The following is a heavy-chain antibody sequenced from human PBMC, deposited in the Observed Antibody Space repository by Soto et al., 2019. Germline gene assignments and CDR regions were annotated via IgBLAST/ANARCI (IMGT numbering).Heavy chain of an antibody. CDR3: VRDRTEYDFWSGYYRNYYYYGMDV. J-gene: IGHJ6*02. D-gene: IGHD3-3*01. CDR1: GYTFTGYY. V-gene: IGHV1-2*04. Sequence: QVQLVQSGAEVKKPGASVKVSCKASGYTFTGYYMHWVRQAPGQGLEWMGWINPNSGGTNYAQKFQGWVTMTRDTSISTAYMELSRLRSDDTAVYYCVRDRTEYDFWSGYYRNYYYYGMDVWGQGTTVTVSS. CDR2: INPNSGGT.